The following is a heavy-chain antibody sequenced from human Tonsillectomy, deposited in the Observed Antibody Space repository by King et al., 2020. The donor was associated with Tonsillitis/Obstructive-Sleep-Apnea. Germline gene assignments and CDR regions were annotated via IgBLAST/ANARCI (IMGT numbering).Heavy chain of an antibody. Sequence: QVQLQESGPGLVKPSETLSLTCTVSGGSISSYYWSWIRQPAGKGLEWIGRIYTSGSTNYNPSLKSRVNMSVDTSKNQFSLKLRSVTAADTAVYYCASPYYYGAYEYFQHWGQGTLVTVSS. CDR3: ASPYYYGAYEYFQH. V-gene: IGHV4-4*07. CDR1: GGSISSYY. D-gene: IGHD4-17*01. J-gene: IGHJ1*01. CDR2: IYTSGST.